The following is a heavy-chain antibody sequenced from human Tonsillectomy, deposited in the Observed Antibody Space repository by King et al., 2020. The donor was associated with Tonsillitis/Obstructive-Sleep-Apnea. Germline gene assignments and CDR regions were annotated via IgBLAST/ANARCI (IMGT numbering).Heavy chain of an antibody. J-gene: IGHJ4*02. CDR1: GFTFSNYE. CDR2: ISSSGSTI. V-gene: IGHV3-48*03. Sequence: VQLVESGGGLVQPGGSLRLSCAASGFTFSNYEMNWVRQAPGKGLEWVSYISSSGSTIYYADSVKGRFTISRDNAKNSLYLQMNPLRAEDTAVYYCARSTWGRSPCMAAAVIFDYWGQGTLVTVSS. CDR3: ARSTWGRSPCMAAAVIFDY. D-gene: IGHD6-25*01.